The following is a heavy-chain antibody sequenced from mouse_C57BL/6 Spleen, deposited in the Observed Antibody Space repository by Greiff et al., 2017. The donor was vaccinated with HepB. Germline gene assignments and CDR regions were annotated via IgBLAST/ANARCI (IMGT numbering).Heavy chain of an antibody. Sequence: EVQLQQSGPELVKPGASVKIPCKASGYTFTDYNMDWVKQSHGKSLEWIGDINPNNGGTIYNQKFKGKATLTVDKSSSTAYMELRSLTSEDTAVYYCARSLYDYDVGWYFDVWGTGTTVTVSS. V-gene: IGHV1-18*01. CDR3: ARSLYDYDVGWYFDV. CDR2: INPNNGGT. D-gene: IGHD2-4*01. J-gene: IGHJ1*03. CDR1: GYTFTDYN.